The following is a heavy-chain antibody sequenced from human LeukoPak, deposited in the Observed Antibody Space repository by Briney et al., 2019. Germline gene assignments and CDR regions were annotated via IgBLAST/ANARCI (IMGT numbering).Heavy chain of an antibody. D-gene: IGHD2-15*01. CDR3: ARGMMDQSSCDY. CDR2: IYTSGST. J-gene: IGHJ4*02. CDR1: GGSISSGSYY. Sequence: SETLSLTCTVSGGSISSGSYYWSWIRQPAGKGLEWIGRIYTSGSTNYNPSLKSRVTISVDTSKNQFSLKLSSVTAADTAVYYCARGMMDQSSCDYWGQGTLATVSS. V-gene: IGHV4-61*02.